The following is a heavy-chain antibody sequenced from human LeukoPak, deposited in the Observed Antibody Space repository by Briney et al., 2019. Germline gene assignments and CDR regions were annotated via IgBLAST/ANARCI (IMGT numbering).Heavy chain of an antibody. D-gene: IGHD2-15*01. V-gene: IGHV1-2*02. Sequence: GASVKVSCKASGYIFTGYYMHWVRQAPGQGLEWMGWINSNSGGVHYAQNFQGRVTMTRDTSISTAYMDLTRLRYDDTAVYFCARYLAAPYDAFDIWGQGTMVTVSS. J-gene: IGHJ3*02. CDR2: INSNSGGV. CDR1: GYIFTGYY. CDR3: ARYLAAPYDAFDI.